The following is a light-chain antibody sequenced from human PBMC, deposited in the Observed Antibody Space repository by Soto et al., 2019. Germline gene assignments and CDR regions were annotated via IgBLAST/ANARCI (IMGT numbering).Light chain of an antibody. Sequence: QSVLAQPASVSGSPGQSITISCTGTTSDIAGYNYVSWYQQHPGKAPKLLIYEVTSRASGVSHRFSGSKSGNTASLTISGLQAEDEAEYYCNSYTSASFYVVGTGTQVTVL. CDR2: EVT. CDR3: NSYTSASFYV. CDR1: TSDIAGYNY. J-gene: IGLJ1*01. V-gene: IGLV2-14*01.